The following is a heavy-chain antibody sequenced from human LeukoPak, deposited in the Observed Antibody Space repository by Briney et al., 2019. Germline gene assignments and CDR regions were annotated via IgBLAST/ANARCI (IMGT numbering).Heavy chain of an antibody. Sequence: SETLSLTCTVSGGSISNKYWSWIRQPAGKGLEWIGRIYTSGSTNYNPSLKSRVTISVDTSKNQFSLKLSSVTAADTAVYYCARDLDWNYEEGGYFDYWGQGTLVTVSS. D-gene: IGHD1-7*01. V-gene: IGHV4-4*07. J-gene: IGHJ4*02. CDR3: ARDLDWNYEEGGYFDY. CDR2: IYTSGST. CDR1: GGSISNKY.